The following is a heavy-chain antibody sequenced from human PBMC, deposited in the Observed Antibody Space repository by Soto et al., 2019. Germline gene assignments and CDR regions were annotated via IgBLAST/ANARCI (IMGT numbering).Heavy chain of an antibody. CDR1: GYTFTSYG. CDR2: ISAYNGNT. Sequence: GASVKVSCKASGYTFTSYGMSWVRQAPGQGLEWMGWISAYNGNTNYAQKLQGRVTMTTDTSTSTAYMELRSLRSDDTAVYYCVVAAQPYYFDYWGQGTLVTSPQ. CDR3: VVAAQPYYFDY. V-gene: IGHV1-18*01. D-gene: IGHD2-15*01. J-gene: IGHJ4*02.